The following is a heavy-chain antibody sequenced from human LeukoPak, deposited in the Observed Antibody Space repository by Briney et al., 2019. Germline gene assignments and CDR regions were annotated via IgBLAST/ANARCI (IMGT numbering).Heavy chain of an antibody. Sequence: ASVKVSCKASGYIFTSYYMHWVRQAPGQGLEWMGIINPSGGSTSYAQKFQGRVTMTRDTSTSTVYMELSSLRSEDTAVYYCARVPSSGWYDYWGQGTLVTVSS. CDR2: INPSGGST. V-gene: IGHV1-46*01. CDR3: ARVPSSGWYDY. J-gene: IGHJ4*02. D-gene: IGHD6-19*01. CDR1: GYIFTSYY.